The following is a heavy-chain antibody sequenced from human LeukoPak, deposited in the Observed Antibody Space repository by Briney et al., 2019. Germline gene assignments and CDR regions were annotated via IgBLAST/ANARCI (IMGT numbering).Heavy chain of an antibody. D-gene: IGHD2-15*01. CDR2: ISRSSNYI. Sequence: GGSLRLSCAASGFSFSSESMNWVRQAPGKGLEWVSSISRSSNYIYYADSMKGRFTISRDNAKNSLYLQTNSLRAEDTAVYYCARVACSGDSCYMDYWGQGTLVTVSS. CDR3: ARVACSGDSCYMDY. V-gene: IGHV3-21*06. CDR1: GFSFSSES. J-gene: IGHJ4*02.